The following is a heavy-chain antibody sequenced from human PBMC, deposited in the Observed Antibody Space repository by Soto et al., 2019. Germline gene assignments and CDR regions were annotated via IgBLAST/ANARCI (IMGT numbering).Heavy chain of an antibody. D-gene: IGHD3-3*01. V-gene: IGHV4-38-2*01. CDR2: IYHSGST. Sequence: LTCAVSGYSISSGYYWGWIRQPPGKGLEWIGSIYHSGSTYYNPSLKSRVTISVDTSKNQFSLKLSSVTAADTAVYYCARVQGRITIFGVVPPGDWFDPWGQGTLVTVSS. CDR1: GYSISSGYY. CDR3: ARVQGRITIFGVVPPGDWFDP. J-gene: IGHJ5*02.